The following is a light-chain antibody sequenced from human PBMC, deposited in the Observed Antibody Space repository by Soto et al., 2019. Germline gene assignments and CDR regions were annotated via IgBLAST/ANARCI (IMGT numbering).Light chain of an antibody. CDR3: SSFTDSSTPVV. Sequence: QSALTQPASVSGSPGQSVTISCTGSSSDGGRYDYISWYQQHPGKAPKLMIYDVTNRPSGIPNRFSGSKSGNTASLTISGLQAEDEADYYCSSFTDSSTPVVFGGGTQLTVL. CDR2: DVT. CDR1: SSDGGRYDY. J-gene: IGLJ2*01. V-gene: IGLV2-14*01.